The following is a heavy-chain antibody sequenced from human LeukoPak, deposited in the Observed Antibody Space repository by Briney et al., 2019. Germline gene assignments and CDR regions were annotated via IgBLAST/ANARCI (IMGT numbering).Heavy chain of an antibody. CDR2: ISYDGSNK. Sequence: PGGSLRLSCAASGLTFSSYAMHWVRQAPGKGLEWVAVISYDGSNKYYADSVKGRFTISRDNSKNTLYLQMNSLRAEDTAVYYCARGYNYYDSSGYPTDWGQGTLVTVSS. D-gene: IGHD3-22*01. V-gene: IGHV3-30*04. CDR1: GLTFSSYA. CDR3: ARGYNYYDSSGYPTD. J-gene: IGHJ4*02.